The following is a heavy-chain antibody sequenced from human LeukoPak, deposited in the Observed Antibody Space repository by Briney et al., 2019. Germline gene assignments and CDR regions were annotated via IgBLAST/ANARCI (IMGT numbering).Heavy chain of an antibody. D-gene: IGHD1-1*01. Sequence: GESLKISFKGFGXSFTSYWIAWVRQMPGMGLEWLGAVYPGNSDTRYSPSFQGQVTISADRSISTAYLQWSSLKASDTAMYYCARGATTHDYWGQGTLVTVSS. V-gene: IGHV5-51*01. CDR3: ARGATTHDY. CDR1: GXSFTSYW. J-gene: IGHJ4*02. CDR2: VYPGNSDT.